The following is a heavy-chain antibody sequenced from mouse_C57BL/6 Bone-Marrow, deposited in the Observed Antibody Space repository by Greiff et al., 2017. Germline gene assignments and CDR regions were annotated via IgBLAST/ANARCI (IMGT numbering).Heavy chain of an antibody. CDR2: INPSNGGT. V-gene: IGHV1-53*01. D-gene: IGHD1-1*01. Sequence: VKLQQPGTELVKPGASVKLSCKASGYTFTSYWMHWVKQRPGRGLEWIGNINPSNGGTNYNEKFKSKATLTVDKSSSTAYMQLSSLTSEDSAVYYCARSGYYGSSYTDYWGQGTTLTVSS. CDR1: GYTFTSYW. J-gene: IGHJ2*01. CDR3: ARSGYYGSSYTDY.